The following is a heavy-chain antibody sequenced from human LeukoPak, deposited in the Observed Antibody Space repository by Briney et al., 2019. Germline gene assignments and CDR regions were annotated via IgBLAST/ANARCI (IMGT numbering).Heavy chain of an antibody. V-gene: IGHV3-53*01. D-gene: IGHD4-17*01. CDR3: AKEIYGDSTGGRFQR. CDR2: IYSGGNT. CDR1: GFTFSSNS. Sequence: GGSLRLSCTVSGFTFSSNSMSWVRQAPGKGLEWVSFIYSGGNTHYSDSVKGRFTISRDNSKNTLYLQMNSLRAEDTAVYYCAKEIYGDSTGGRFQRWGQGTLVTVSS. J-gene: IGHJ1*01.